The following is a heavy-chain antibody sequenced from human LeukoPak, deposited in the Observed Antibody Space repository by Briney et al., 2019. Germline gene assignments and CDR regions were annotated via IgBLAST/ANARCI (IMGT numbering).Heavy chain of an antibody. V-gene: IGHV4-59*01. CDR1: GGSISSYY. CDR2: IYYSGST. D-gene: IGHD3-16*02. Sequence: SETLSLTCTVSGGSISSYYWSWIRQPPGKGLEWIGYIYYSGSTNYNPSLKSRVTISVDTSKNQFSLKLSSVTAADTAVYYCARARYDYVWGSYRFHYYYMDVWGKGTTVTISS. CDR3: ARARYDYVWGSYRFHYYYMDV. J-gene: IGHJ6*03.